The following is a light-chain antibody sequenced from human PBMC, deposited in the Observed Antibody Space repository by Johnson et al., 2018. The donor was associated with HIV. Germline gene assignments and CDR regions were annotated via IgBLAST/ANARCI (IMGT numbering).Light chain of an antibody. Sequence: QSVLTQPPSVSAAPGQKVTISCSGSSSNIGNNYVSWYQQLPGTAPKLLIYDNNKRPSGIPDRFSGSRSGTSATLGITGLQTGDEAGYYCGTWDSSLSAEVFGTGTKGTVL. CDR1: SSNIGNNY. CDR2: DNN. CDR3: GTWDSSLSAEV. J-gene: IGLJ1*01. V-gene: IGLV1-51*01.